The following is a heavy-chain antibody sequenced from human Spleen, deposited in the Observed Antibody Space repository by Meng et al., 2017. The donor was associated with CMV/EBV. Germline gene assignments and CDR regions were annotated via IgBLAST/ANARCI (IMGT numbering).Heavy chain of an antibody. Sequence: GESLKISCAASGFTLSSYAMSWVRQAPGKGLEWVANIKQDGSEKYYVDSVKGRFTISRDNAKNSLYLQMNSLRAEDTALYYCARDYRRWPRGSVHAFDIWGQGTMVTVSS. CDR3: ARDYRRWPRGSVHAFDI. V-gene: IGHV3-7*03. D-gene: IGHD3-16*02. J-gene: IGHJ3*02. CDR2: IKQDGSEK. CDR1: GFTLSSYA.